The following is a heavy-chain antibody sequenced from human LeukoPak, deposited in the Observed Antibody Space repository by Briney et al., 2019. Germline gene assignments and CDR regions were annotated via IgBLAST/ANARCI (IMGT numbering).Heavy chain of an antibody. Sequence: SGGSLRLSCAASGFTFSSYGMSWVRQAPGKGLEWVSAISGSGGSTYYADSVKGRFTISRDNSKNTLYLQMDSLRAEDTAVYYCARQPKYYYDSSGYSDLHYWGQGTLVTVSS. V-gene: IGHV3-23*01. D-gene: IGHD3-22*01. CDR3: ARQPKYYYDSSGYSDLHY. CDR1: GFTFSSYG. CDR2: ISGSGGST. J-gene: IGHJ4*02.